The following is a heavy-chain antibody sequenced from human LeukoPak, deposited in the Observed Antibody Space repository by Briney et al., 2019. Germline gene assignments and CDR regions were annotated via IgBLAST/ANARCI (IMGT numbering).Heavy chain of an antibody. CDR1: GYTFTGYY. CDR3: AKDRDCSGGSCVDS. CDR2: INPNSGGT. V-gene: IGHV1-2*06. D-gene: IGHD2-15*01. J-gene: IGHJ3*02. Sequence: ASVKVPCKASGYTFTGYYMHWVRQAPGQGLEWMGRINPNSGGTNYAQKFQGRVTMTRDTSISTAYMELSRLRSDDTAVYYCAKDRDCSGGSCVDSWGQGTMVTVSS.